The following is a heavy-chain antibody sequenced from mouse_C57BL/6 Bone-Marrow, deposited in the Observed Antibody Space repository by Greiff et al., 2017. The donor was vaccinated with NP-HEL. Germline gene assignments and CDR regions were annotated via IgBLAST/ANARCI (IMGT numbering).Heavy chain of an antibody. J-gene: IGHJ3*01. CDR3: ARHRNYYGSSLAWFAY. Sequence: EVKLEESGGGLVQPGGSLKLSCAASGFTFSDYYMYWVRQTPEKRLEWVAYISNGGGSTYYPDTVKGRFTISRDNAKNTLYLQMSRLKSEDTAMYYCARHRNYYGSSLAWFAYWGQGTLVTVSA. V-gene: IGHV5-12*01. CDR1: GFTFSDYY. D-gene: IGHD1-1*01. CDR2: ISNGGGST.